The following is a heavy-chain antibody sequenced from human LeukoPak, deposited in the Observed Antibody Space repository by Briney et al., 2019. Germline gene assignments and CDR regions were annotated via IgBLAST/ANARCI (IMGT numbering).Heavy chain of an antibody. CDR1: GGTFSSYA. Sequence: SSVKVSCKASGGTFSSYAISWVRQAPGQGLEWMGGIIPIFGTANYAQKFQGRVTITADESTSTAYMEQSGLRSEDTAVYYCARGSIVVVPAASHYYYYMDVWGKGTTVTVSS. J-gene: IGHJ6*03. D-gene: IGHD2-2*01. CDR3: ARGSIVVVPAASHYYYYMDV. CDR2: IIPIFGTA. V-gene: IGHV1-69*01.